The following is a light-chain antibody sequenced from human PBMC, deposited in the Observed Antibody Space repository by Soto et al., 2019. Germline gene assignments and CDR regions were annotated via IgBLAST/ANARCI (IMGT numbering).Light chain of an antibody. J-gene: IGKJ3*01. V-gene: IGKV3-20*01. CDR2: GAS. CDR1: QSVSSNN. Sequence: IVLTQSPGTLSLSPGGRATLSCRASQSVSSNNLAWYQQRPGKAPRVVIYGASTRATGIPERFSGSGSGTDFTHSTSRLEPEDLAVYYCQQYGRSPFTFGPGTKVDIK. CDR3: QQYGRSPFT.